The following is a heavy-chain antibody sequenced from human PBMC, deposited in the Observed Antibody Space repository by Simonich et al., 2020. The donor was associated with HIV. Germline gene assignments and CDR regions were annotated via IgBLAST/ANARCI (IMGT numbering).Heavy chain of an antibody. D-gene: IGHD2-2*01. CDR2: INHSGST. CDR3: ARGFYQRLYYFDY. CDR1: GGSFSGYY. V-gene: IGHV4-34*01. J-gene: IGHJ4*02. Sequence: QVQLQQWGAGLLQPSETLSLTCAVYGGSFSGYYWSWIRQPPGKGLEWIGEINHSGSTNYNPSLKSRVTISVDTSKNQFSLKRSSVTAADTAVYYCARGFYQRLYYFDYWGQGTLVTVSS.